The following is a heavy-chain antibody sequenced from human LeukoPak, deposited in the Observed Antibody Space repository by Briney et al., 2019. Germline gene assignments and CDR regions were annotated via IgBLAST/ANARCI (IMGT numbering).Heavy chain of an antibody. D-gene: IGHD3-22*01. CDR3: ARHYYGSSGSYYFDY. CDR1: GGSISSYY. Sequence: SETLSLTCTVSGGSISSYYWSWIRQPPGKGLEWIGYIYTSGSTNYNPSLKSRVTISVDTSKNQFSLKLSSVTAADTAVYYCARHYYGSSGSYYFDYRGQGTLVTVSS. CDR2: IYTSGST. J-gene: IGHJ4*02. V-gene: IGHV4-4*09.